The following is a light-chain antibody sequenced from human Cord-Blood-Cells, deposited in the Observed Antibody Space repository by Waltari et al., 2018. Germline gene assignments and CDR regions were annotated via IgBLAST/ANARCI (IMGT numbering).Light chain of an antibody. Sequence: DIVMTQSPDSLAVSLGERATIHGKSSQSVLYSSNNKNYLAWYQQKPGQPSQLLIYWASTRESGVPDRFSGSGSGTDFTLTISSLQAEDVAVYYCQQYYSTPYTFGQGTKLEIK. CDR1: QSVLYSSNNKNY. CDR2: WAS. CDR3: QQYYSTPYT. J-gene: IGKJ2*01. V-gene: IGKV4-1*01.